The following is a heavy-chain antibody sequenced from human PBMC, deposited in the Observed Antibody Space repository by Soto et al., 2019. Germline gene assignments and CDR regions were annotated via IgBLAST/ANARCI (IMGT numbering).Heavy chain of an antibody. V-gene: IGHV3-21*01. CDR3: ARELDSSGWFDY. Sequence: GGSLRLSCAASGFTFSSYSMNWVRQAPGKGLEWVSSISSSSSYIYYADSVKGRFTISRDNAKNSLYLQMNSLRAEDTAVYYCARELDSSGWFDYWGQGTLVTVSS. CDR1: GFTFSSYS. J-gene: IGHJ4*02. CDR2: ISSSSSYI. D-gene: IGHD6-19*01.